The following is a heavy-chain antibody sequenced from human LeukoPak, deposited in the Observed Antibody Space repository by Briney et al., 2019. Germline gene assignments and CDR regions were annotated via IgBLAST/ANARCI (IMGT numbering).Heavy chain of an antibody. CDR1: GYTFTGYY. V-gene: IGHV1-2*02. CDR3: ARHPYSGSYHFDY. D-gene: IGHD1-26*01. Sequence: ASVKVSCKASGYTFTGYYMHWVRQAPGQGLEWMGWINPNSGGTNCAQKFQGRVTMTRDTSISTAYMELSRLTSDDTAVYYCARHPYSGSYHFDYWGQGTLVTVSS. CDR2: INPNSGGT. J-gene: IGHJ4*02.